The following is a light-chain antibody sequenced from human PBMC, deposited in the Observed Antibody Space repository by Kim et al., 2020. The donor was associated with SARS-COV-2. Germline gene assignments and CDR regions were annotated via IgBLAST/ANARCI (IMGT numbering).Light chain of an antibody. J-gene: IGKJ5*01. CDR3: QQANSFPFS. Sequence: ASVGDRVTITGRASQDIGRWVAWYQQKPGKAPNLLIYAASSLRSGVPSRFSGGGSGTDFTLTISSLQPEDFATYYCQQANSFPFSFAQGTRLEIK. CDR1: QDIGRW. V-gene: IGKV1-12*02. CDR2: AAS.